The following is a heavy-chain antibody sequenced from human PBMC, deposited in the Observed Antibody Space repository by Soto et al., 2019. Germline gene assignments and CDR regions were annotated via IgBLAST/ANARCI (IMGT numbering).Heavy chain of an antibody. V-gene: IGHV1-69*01. Sequence: QVQLVQSGAEVKKPGSSVKVSCKASGGTFSSYAISWVRQAPGQGLEWMGGIIPIFGTANYAQKFQGRVTITADESTSTAYMELSSLRSEDTAVYYCAILPTYYYDSSGYRDFDYWGQGTLVTVSS. CDR2: IIPIFGTA. CDR1: GGTFSSYA. CDR3: AILPTYYYDSSGYRDFDY. J-gene: IGHJ4*02. D-gene: IGHD3-22*01.